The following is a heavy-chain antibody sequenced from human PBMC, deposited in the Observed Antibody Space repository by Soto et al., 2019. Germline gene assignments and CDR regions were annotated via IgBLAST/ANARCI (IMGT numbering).Heavy chain of an antibody. CDR1: GGSISSSSYY. J-gene: IGHJ5*02. V-gene: IGHV4-39*01. Sequence: ETLSLTCTVSGGSISSSSYYWGWIRQPPGKGLEWIGSIYYSGSTYYNPSLKSRVTISVDTSKNQFSLKLSSVTAADTAVYYCASSYYDFWSGYSLNWFDPWGQGTLVTVSS. CDR2: IYYSGST. D-gene: IGHD3-3*01. CDR3: ASSYYDFWSGYSLNWFDP.